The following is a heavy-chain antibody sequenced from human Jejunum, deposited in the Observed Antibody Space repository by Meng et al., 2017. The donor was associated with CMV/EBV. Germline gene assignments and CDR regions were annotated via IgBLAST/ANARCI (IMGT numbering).Heavy chain of an antibody. CDR1: SSSSYY. J-gene: IGHJ4*02. CDR2: ISYSGSS. CDR3: ARGDDFWSGYSGHNFDY. D-gene: IGHD3-3*01. V-gene: IGHV4-39*07. Sequence: SSSSYYWGWIRQPPGKGLEWIGSISYSGSSYYNPSLKSRVTISLDTSKNQFSLRLSSVTAADTAVYYCARGDDFWSGYSGHNFDYWGQGTLVTVSS.